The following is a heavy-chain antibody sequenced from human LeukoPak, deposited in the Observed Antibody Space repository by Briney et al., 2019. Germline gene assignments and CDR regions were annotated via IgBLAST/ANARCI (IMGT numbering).Heavy chain of an antibody. D-gene: IGHD1-14*01. V-gene: IGHV1-18*01. J-gene: IGHJ6*03. Sequence: ASVKVSCKASGYTFTSYGISWVRQAPGQGLEWMGWISAYNGNTNYAQKLQGRVTMTTDTSTSTAYMELRSLRSDDTVVYYCARDYRPNYYYYMDVWGKGTTVTVSS. CDR1: GYTFTSYG. CDR2: ISAYNGNT. CDR3: ARDYRPNYYYYMDV.